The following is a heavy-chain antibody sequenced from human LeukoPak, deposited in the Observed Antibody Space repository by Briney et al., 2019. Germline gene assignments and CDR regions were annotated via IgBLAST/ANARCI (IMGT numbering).Heavy chain of an antibody. Sequence: ASVKVSCKASGGTFSSYAISWVRQAPGQGLEWMGGIIPIFGTANYAQKFQGRVTITADESTSTAYMELSSLRSEDTAVYYCARDYRGAYGSGSYYNWFDPWGQGTLVTVSS. CDR3: ARDYRGAYGSGSYYNWFDP. D-gene: IGHD3-10*01. CDR1: GGTFSSYA. J-gene: IGHJ5*02. V-gene: IGHV1-69*13. CDR2: IIPIFGTA.